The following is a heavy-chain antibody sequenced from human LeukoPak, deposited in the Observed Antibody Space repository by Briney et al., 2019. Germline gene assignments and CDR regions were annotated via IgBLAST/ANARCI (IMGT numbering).Heavy chain of an antibody. V-gene: IGHV3-53*01. CDR3: ASDLGSGSGVY. J-gene: IGHJ4*02. D-gene: IGHD3-10*01. CDR1: GFTFSSKC. CDR2: IYSGGST. Sequence: GGSLTLSCAASGFTFSSKCLSWVRQAPGKGLEWVSVIYSGGSTYYADSVKGRFTISRDNSKNTLYLQMNSLRAEDTAVYYCASDLGSGSGVYWRQGTLVTVSS.